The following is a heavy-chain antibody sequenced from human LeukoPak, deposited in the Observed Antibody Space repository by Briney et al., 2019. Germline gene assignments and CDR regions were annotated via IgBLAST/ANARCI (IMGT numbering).Heavy chain of an antibody. CDR3: ARGAPDSSGYSRHFDY. V-gene: IGHV1-8*01. D-gene: IGHD3-22*01. CDR1: GYTFTSYD. J-gene: IGHJ4*02. CDR2: MNPNSGNT. Sequence: GASVKVSCKASGYTFTSYDISWVRQAPGQGLEWMGWMNPNSGNTDYAQKFQGRVTMTRNTTITTAYMVLSRLRSEDAAVYYCARGAPDSSGYSRHFDYWARGAMVSVSS.